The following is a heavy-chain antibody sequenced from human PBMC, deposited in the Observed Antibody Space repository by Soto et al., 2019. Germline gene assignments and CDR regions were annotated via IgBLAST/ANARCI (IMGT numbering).Heavy chain of an antibody. CDR1: GFVFSNYG. CDR2: IWSDGSNK. J-gene: IGHJ6*02. CDR3: ARGSAVCYYYGMDV. V-gene: IGHV3-33*01. D-gene: IGHD6-13*01. Sequence: QVQLVESGGGVVQPGKSLRLSCAASGFVFSNYGMHWVRQAPGKGLEWVAVIWSDGSNKYYGDSVKGRFTISRDNSKNTLYLLMNSLGAEDTAVYYCARGSAVCYYYGMDVWGQGTTLTVSS.